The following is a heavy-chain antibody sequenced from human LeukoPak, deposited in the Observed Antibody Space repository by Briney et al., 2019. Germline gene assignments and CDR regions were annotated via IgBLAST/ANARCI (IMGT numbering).Heavy chain of an antibody. CDR1: GGSISSGDYY. Sequence: PSETLSLTCTVSGGSISSGDYYWSWIRQPPGKGLECIGYIYYSGSTYYIPSLQSRLIISVDTSKNQFSLELSSVTAADTAVYYCARYAWTTVPYWGQGTLVTVSS. CDR3: ARYAWTTVPY. D-gene: IGHD4-17*01. CDR2: IYYSGST. V-gene: IGHV4-30-4*08. J-gene: IGHJ4*02.